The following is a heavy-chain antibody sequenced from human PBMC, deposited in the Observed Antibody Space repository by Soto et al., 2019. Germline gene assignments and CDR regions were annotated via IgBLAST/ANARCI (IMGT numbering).Heavy chain of an antibody. CDR2: MFYTGST. CDR1: GASITSGRSY. J-gene: IGHJ4*01. CDR3: SRDNGYGHFDS. Sequence: QVQLQESGPGLVKPSQTLSLTCTVSGASITSGRSYWSWIRQHPGKGLEWIGYMFYTGSTYYHPSLKSPVNISADTAKNQFSLRLSSVTPADTAVYYCSRDNGYGHFDSWGHGTLVTVSS. V-gene: IGHV4-31*01. D-gene: IGHD5-12*01.